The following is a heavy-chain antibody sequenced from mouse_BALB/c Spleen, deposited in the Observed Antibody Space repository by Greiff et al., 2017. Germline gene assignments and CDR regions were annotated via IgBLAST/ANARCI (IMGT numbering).Heavy chain of an antibody. V-gene: IGHV1-77*01. Sequence: VQLQESGPELVKPGASVKMSCKASGYTFTDYVISWVKQRTGQGLEWIGEIYPGSGSTYYNEKFKGKATLTADKSSNTAYMQLSSLTSEDSAVYFCARRGLYYKYFDYRGQGTTLTVSA. D-gene: IGHD2-1*01. CDR1: GYTFTDYV. CDR3: ARRGLYYKYFDY. J-gene: IGHJ2*01. CDR2: IYPGSGST.